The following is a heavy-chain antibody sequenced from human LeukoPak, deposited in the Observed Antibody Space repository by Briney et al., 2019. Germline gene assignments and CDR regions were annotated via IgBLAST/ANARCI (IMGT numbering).Heavy chain of an antibody. CDR3: AREDWSIWN. J-gene: IGHJ4*02. Sequence: PGGSLRLSCSASGFPFSTYWMHCVRQAPGKGLVWVTRITHDDATYTDSVKGRFTIFSDNSRNTLYLQLNSLRADDTAVYYCAREDWSIWNWGQGTLVTVSS. V-gene: IGHV3-74*01. CDR1: GFPFSTYW. D-gene: IGHD3/OR15-3a*01. CDR2: ITHDDA.